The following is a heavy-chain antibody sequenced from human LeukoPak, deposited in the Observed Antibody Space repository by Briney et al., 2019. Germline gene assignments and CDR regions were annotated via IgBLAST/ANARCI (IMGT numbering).Heavy chain of an antibody. CDR2: INHSGST. Sequence: SETLSLTCAVYGGSFSGYYWSWIRQPPGKGLEWIGEINHSGSTNYNPSLKSRVTISVDTSKNQFSLKLSSVTAADTAVYYCARGLDSYYDFWSGQTDAFDIWGQGTMVTVS. CDR3: ARGLDSYYDFWSGQTDAFDI. J-gene: IGHJ3*02. CDR1: GGSFSGYY. V-gene: IGHV4-34*01. D-gene: IGHD3-3*01.